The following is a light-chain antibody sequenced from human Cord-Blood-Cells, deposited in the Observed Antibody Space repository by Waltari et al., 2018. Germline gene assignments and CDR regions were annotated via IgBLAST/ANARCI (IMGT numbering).Light chain of an antibody. CDR3: QQYGSSRT. J-gene: IGKJ1*01. Sequence: IVLTQSPGTLSLSPGERATFSYRASQSVSRSDLAWYQQEPGQAPRLLIYGASSRATGMPDRFSGSVSGTDFTLTISRLEPEDFAVYYCQQYGSSRTFGQGTKVEIK. CDR2: GAS. V-gene: IGKV3-20*01. CDR1: QSVSRSD.